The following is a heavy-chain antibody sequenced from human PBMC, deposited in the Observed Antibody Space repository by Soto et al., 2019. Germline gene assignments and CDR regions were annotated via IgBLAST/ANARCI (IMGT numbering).Heavy chain of an antibody. D-gene: IGHD6-13*01. J-gene: IGHJ6*02. CDR3: ARVAAAAYYYYYGMDV. V-gene: IGHV1-69*13. CDR1: GGNFSSYA. CDR2: IIPIFGTA. Sequence: GASVKVSCKASGGNFSSYAISWVRQAPGQGLEWMGGIIPIFGTANYAQKFQGRVTITADESTSTAYMELSSLRSEDTAVYYCARVAAAAYYYYYGMDVWGQGTTVTVSS.